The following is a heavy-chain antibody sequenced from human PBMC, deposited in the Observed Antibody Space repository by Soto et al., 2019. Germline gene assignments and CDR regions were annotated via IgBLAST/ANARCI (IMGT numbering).Heavy chain of an antibody. CDR1: GGTFSSYA. J-gene: IGHJ4*02. D-gene: IGHD6-19*01. Sequence: QVQLVQSGAEVKKPGSSVKVSCKASGGTFSSYAISWVRQAPGQGLEWMGGIIPIFGTANYAQKFQGRVTITADKSTSTTYQEVSSLRSEDTAVYYCAREQVAVAGPSPSVFDYWGQGTLVTVSS. CDR2: IIPIFGTA. V-gene: IGHV1-69*06. CDR3: AREQVAVAGPSPSVFDY.